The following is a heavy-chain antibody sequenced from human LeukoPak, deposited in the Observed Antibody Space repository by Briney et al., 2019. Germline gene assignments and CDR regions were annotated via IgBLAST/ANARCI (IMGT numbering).Heavy chain of an antibody. Sequence: GGSLRLSCVASGFTFSSYDMNWVRQAPGKGLEWVSSISSTSNYINYADSVRGRFTISRDNAKSSLYLRMNSLRVDDTAVYYCARTVFGAYNWFDPWGQGALVTVSS. J-gene: IGHJ5*02. CDR2: ISSTSNYI. V-gene: IGHV3-21*01. D-gene: IGHD3-3*01. CDR1: GFTFSSYD. CDR3: ARTVFGAYNWFDP.